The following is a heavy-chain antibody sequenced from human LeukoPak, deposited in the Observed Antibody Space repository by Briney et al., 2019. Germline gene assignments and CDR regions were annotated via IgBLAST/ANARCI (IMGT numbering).Heavy chain of an antibody. CDR2: ISYDGSNK. CDR1: GFTFSSYG. D-gene: IGHD3-10*01. CDR3: ARPQPEHYYGSGSFLSGFDP. V-gene: IGHV3-30*03. J-gene: IGHJ5*02. Sequence: GRSLRLSCAASGFTFSSYGMHWVRQAPGKGLEWVAVISYDGSNKYYADSVKGRFTISRDNSKNTLCLQMNSLRAEDTAVYYCARPQPEHYYGSGSFLSGFDPWGQGTLVTVSS.